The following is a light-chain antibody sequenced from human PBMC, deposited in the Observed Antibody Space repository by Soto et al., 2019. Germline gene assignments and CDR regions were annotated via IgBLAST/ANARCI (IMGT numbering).Light chain of an antibody. V-gene: IGKV3-11*01. CDR1: QSVSSY. Sequence: EIVLTQSPATLSLSPGERATLSCRASQSVSSYLAWYQQKPGQPPRLLIYDASNRATGIPARFSGSGSGTDFTLTISSLEPEDFAVYYCQQRSNWPPTFGGGTKVDIK. CDR2: DAS. J-gene: IGKJ4*01. CDR3: QQRSNWPPT.